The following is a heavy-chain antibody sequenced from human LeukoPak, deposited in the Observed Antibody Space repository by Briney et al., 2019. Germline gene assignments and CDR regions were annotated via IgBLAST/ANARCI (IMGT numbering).Heavy chain of an antibody. CDR1: GGSISSRSHY. CDR3: ARQASGDLYGMDV. CDR2: IYYSGST. V-gene: IGHV4-61*01. D-gene: IGHD3-10*01. Sequence: SETLSLTCTVSGGSISSRSHYWSWIRQPPGKGLEWIGYIYYSGSTNYNPSLKSRVTISVDTSKNQFSLKLSSVTAADTAVYYCARQASGDLYGMDVWGQGTTVTVSS. J-gene: IGHJ6*02.